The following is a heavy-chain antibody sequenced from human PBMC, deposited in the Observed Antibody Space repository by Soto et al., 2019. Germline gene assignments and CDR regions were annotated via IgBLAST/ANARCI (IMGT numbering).Heavy chain of an antibody. Sequence: EVQLVESGEGLVQPGGSLRLSCEGSGFTFSTYGMHWVRQAPGKGLEFVSSTSGSGRSTSYADSVKGRFIISRDNSKNTLYLQMGSLRIEDTAVYYCARGRGNYDNWNFDLWGRGSLVTVSS. CDR2: TSGSGRST. J-gene: IGHJ2*01. V-gene: IGHV3-64*02. CDR3: ARGRGNYDNWNFDL. CDR1: GFTFSTYG. D-gene: IGHD1-7*01.